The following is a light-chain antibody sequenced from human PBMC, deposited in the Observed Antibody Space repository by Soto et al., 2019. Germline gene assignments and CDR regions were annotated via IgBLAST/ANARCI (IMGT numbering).Light chain of an antibody. CDR3: QQYIDWPPGT. CDR1: QSVSSS. J-gene: IGKJ1*01. CDR2: DTS. Sequence: EIVLTQSPGTLSLSPGERATLSCRASQSVSSSLAWYQQRPGQAPRLLIYDTSTRAAGISARFSGSGSGTEFTLTISSLQSEDFAVYYCQQYIDWPPGTFGQGTKVDI. V-gene: IGKV3-15*01.